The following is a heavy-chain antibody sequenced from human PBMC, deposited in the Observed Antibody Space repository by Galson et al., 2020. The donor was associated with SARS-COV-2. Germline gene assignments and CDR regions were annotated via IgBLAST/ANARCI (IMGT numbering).Heavy chain of an antibody. CDR2: IYPGDSDT. Sequence: GESLKISCKGSGYSFTSYWIGWVRKMPGKGLEWMGIIYPGDSDTKYSPSFQGQVTIAADKSISTAYLQGSSLKASDTAMYYCARHGDYYGSAQDLDYWGQGTLVTVSS. D-gene: IGHD3-10*01. J-gene: IGHJ4*02. CDR1: GYSFTSYW. CDR3: ARHGDYYGSAQDLDY. V-gene: IGHV5-51*01.